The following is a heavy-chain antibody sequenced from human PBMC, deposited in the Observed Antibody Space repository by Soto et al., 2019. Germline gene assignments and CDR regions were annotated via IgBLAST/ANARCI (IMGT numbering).Heavy chain of an antibody. J-gene: IGHJ6*02. V-gene: IGHV1-3*01. D-gene: IGHD3-10*01. CDR1: GYTFTNYA. Sequence: QVQLVKSGAEVKKPGASVKVSCKASGYTFTNYAMHWVRQAPGQRLEWMGWINAGNGNTKYSQKFQGRVTITRDTSASTAYMELSSLRSEDTAVYYCARDPSGYYGMDVWGQGTTVTVSS. CDR3: ARDPSGYYGMDV. CDR2: INAGNGNT.